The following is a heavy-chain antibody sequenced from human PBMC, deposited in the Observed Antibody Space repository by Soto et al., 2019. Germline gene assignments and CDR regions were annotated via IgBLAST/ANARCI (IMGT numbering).Heavy chain of an antibody. CDR3: ARDSVAGIGCY. CDR1: GYTFTSYG. Sequence: ASVKVSCKASGYTFTSYGISWVRQAPGQGLEWMGWISAYNGNTNYAQKLQGRVTITADKSTSTAYMELSSLRSEDTAVYYCARDSVAGIGCYWGQGTLVTVSS. J-gene: IGHJ4*02. D-gene: IGHD6-19*01. V-gene: IGHV1-18*01. CDR2: ISAYNGNT.